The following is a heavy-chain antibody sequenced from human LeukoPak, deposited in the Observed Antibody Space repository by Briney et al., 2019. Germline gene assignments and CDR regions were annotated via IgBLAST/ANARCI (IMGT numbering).Heavy chain of an antibody. CDR1: RYTFTTYD. CDR2: MNPNSGNT. V-gene: IGHV1-8*01. J-gene: IGHJ4*02. Sequence: ASVKVSCKGSRYTFTTYDINWVRQAAGQGLEWMGWMNPNSGNTGYAQKFQGRVTMTRNTSISTAYMELSSLRSEDTAVYYCARNPNSYGGFDYWGQGTLVTVSS. CDR3: ARNPNSYGGFDY. D-gene: IGHD5-18*01.